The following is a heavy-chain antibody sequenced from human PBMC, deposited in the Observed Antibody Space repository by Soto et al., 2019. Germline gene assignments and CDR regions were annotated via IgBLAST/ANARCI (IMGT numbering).Heavy chain of an antibody. Sequence: VQLVESGGGLVKPGGSLRLSCAVSGFIFSDYDMNWVRQAPGKGLEWVSYITSSGSTIHYADSVKGRFTASRDNGKNSLYLQMHSLRAEDTAVYYCARGSGTVAYWGQGTLVTVSS. D-gene: IGHD1-7*01. J-gene: IGHJ4*02. V-gene: IGHV3-11*01. CDR3: ARGSGTVAY. CDR2: ITSSGSTI. CDR1: GFIFSDYD.